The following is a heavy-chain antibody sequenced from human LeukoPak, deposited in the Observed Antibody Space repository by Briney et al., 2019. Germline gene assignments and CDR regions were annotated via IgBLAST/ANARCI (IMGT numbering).Heavy chain of an antibody. CDR2: INHSGST. D-gene: IGHD3-22*01. CDR3: ARERVVVIKYAFDI. J-gene: IGHJ3*02. Sequence: SETLSLTCAVYGGSFSGYYWSWIRQPPGKGLEWIGEINHSGSTNYNPSLKSRVTISVDTSKNQFSLKLSSVTAADTAVYYRARERVVVIKYAFDIWGQGTMVTVSS. V-gene: IGHV4-34*01. CDR1: GGSFSGYY.